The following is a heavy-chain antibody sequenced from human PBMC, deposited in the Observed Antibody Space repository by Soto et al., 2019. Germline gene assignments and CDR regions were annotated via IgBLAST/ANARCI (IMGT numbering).Heavy chain of an antibody. V-gene: IGHV4-31*03. CDR2: IYYSGST. Sequence: QVLLQESGPGLVKPSQTLSLTCTVSGGSISSGGYYWSWIRQHPGKGLEWIGYIYYSGSTYYNPSLKSRVTISVDTSKNQFSLKLSSVTAADTAVYYCARVHSRGIFGVVINYYYYYMDVWGKGTTVTVSS. D-gene: IGHD3-3*01. J-gene: IGHJ6*03. CDR1: GGSISSGGYY. CDR3: ARVHSRGIFGVVINYYYYYMDV.